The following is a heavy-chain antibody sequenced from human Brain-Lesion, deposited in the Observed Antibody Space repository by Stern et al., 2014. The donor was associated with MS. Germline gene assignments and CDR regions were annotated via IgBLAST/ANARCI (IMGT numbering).Heavy chain of an antibody. V-gene: IGHV3-7*01. CDR3: ARDSDHANWREFDFDY. J-gene: IGHJ4*02. Sequence: EVQLVESGGGLVQPGGSLRLSCAVSGFTFNDHWMSWVRQAPGKGLEWMATIKQDGSETFYVASVKGRFTISRDNAKNPLHLQLNSLRVEDTAIYYCARDSDHANWREFDFDYWGQGTLVTVSS. CDR2: IKQDGSET. CDR1: GFTFNDHW. D-gene: IGHD1-1*01.